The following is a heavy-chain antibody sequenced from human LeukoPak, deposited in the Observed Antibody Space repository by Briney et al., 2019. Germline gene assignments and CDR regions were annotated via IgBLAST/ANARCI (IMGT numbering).Heavy chain of an antibody. Sequence: PSETLSLTCTVSGGSISSGSYYWSWIRQPAGKGLEWIGRIYYSGSTYYNPSLKSRVTISVDTSKNQFSLKLSSVTAADTAVYYCAREAIAAAGTDNWFDPWGQGTLVTVSS. D-gene: IGHD6-13*01. J-gene: IGHJ5*02. CDR3: AREAIAAAGTDNWFDP. CDR2: IYYSGST. CDR1: GGSISSGSYY. V-gene: IGHV4-61*10.